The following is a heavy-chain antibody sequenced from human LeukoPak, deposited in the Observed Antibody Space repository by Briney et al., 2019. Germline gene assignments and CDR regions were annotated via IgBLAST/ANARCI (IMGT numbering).Heavy chain of an antibody. Sequence: GGSLRLSCAASGFTFSSYAMHWVRQAPGKGLEYVSSISTNGGSTYYANSAKGRFTISRDNSKNMSYLQMGSLRAEDMAVYYCARDSMTTVTTYTFGDYWGQGTLVTVSS. CDR2: ISTNGGST. CDR3: ARDSMTTVTTYTFGDY. CDR1: GFTFSSYA. J-gene: IGHJ4*02. V-gene: IGHV3-64*01. D-gene: IGHD4-17*01.